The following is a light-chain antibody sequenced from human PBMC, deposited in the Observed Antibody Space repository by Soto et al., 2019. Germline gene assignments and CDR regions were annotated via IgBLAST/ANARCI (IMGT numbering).Light chain of an antibody. J-gene: IGKJ3*01. V-gene: IGKV3-15*01. CDR3: QQYNNWPFT. CDR1: QSVNTN. Sequence: EIMMTQSPVTLSVSPGERATLSCRASQSVNTNLAWYQQKPGQAPRLLIYGASTRAPGIPAHFIGNGSGTEFTLTASSRQSEDFAVYYCQQYNNWPFTFGPGTKLDIK. CDR2: GAS.